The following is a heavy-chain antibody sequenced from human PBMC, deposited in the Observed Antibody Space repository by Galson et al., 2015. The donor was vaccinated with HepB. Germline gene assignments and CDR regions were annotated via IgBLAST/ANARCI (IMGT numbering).Heavy chain of an antibody. Sequence: SLRLSCAASGFTFDDYAMHWVRQAPGKGLEWVSGISWNSGSKYYADSVKGRFTISRDNAKNSLYLQMNSLRAEDTALYFCAKEQYTYGSPFDYWGQGTLVTVSS. V-gene: IGHV3-9*01. CDR3: AKEQYTYGSPFDY. J-gene: IGHJ4*02. CDR2: ISWNSGSK. CDR1: GFTFDDYA. D-gene: IGHD5-18*01.